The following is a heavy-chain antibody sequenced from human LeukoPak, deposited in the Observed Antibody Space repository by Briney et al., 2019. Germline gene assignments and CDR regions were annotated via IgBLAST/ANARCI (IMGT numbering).Heavy chain of an antibody. CDR1: GFTFSSYG. CDR2: IRYDGSNK. V-gene: IGHV3-30*02. D-gene: IGHD5-18*01. J-gene: IGHJ4*02. Sequence: PGGSLRLSCAASGFTFSSYGMHWVRQAPGKGLEWVAFIRYDGSNKYYADSVKGRFTISRGNSKDTLYLQMNSLRAEDTAVYYCAKDYSYGSDYWGQGTLVTVSS. CDR3: AKDYSYGSDY.